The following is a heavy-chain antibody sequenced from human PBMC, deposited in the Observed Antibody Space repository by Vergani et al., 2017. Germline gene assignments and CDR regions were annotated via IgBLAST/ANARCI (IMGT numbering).Heavy chain of an antibody. V-gene: IGHV4-59*01. D-gene: IGHD3-22*01. CDR2: IYYSGST. CDR3: ARELTYDSSGDYPDAFDI. J-gene: IGHJ3*02. CDR1: GGSISSYY. Sequence: QVQLQESGPGLVKPSETLSLTCTVSGGSISSYYWSWIRQPPGKGLEWIGYIYYSGSTNYNPSLKSRVTISVDTSKNQFSLKLSSVTAADTAVYYCARELTYDSSGDYPDAFDIWGQGTMVTVSS.